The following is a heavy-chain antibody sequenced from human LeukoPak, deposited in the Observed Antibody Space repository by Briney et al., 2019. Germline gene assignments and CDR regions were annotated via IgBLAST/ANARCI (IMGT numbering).Heavy chain of an antibody. CDR1: GFTFISYW. J-gene: IGHJ6*02. D-gene: IGHD1-26*01. CDR3: ARDSGSYYYGMDV. CDR2: IKQDGSEK. V-gene: IGHV3-7*01. Sequence: PGGSLRLSCAASGFTFISYWMSWVRQAPGKGLEGVANIKQDGSEKYYVDSVKGRFTISRDNAKNSLYLQMNSLRAEDTAVYYCARDSGSYYYGMDVWGQGTTVTVSS.